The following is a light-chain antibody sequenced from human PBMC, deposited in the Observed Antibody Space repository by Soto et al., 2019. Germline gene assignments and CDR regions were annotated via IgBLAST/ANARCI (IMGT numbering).Light chain of an antibody. V-gene: IGKV2-28*01. CDR3: MQALHART. Sequence: EIVVTQSPLSLPVTPGEPASISCKSSQSLLHSNGNTYLDWYLQKPGQSPQLLIYLGSNRASGVPGRFSGSGSGTDFTLNISRVEAEYVGVYYCMQALHARTFGQGTKVEIK. CDR1: QSLLHSNGNTY. CDR2: LGS. J-gene: IGKJ1*01.